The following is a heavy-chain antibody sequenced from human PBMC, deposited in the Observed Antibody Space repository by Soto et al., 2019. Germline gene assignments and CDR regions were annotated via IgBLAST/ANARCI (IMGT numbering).Heavy chain of an antibody. D-gene: IGHD2-2*01. J-gene: IGHJ5*02. CDR2: MNPNSGHT. CDR1: VYTFTSHD. CDR3: ASAMSTT. Sequence: QVQLVQSGAEVKKPGASVKVSCKASVYTFTSHDINWMRQTTGQGLEWMGWMNPNSGHTNYAQKFQGRVTMTRDTSINTAYMELTNLRSEDTAIYYCASAMSTTWGQGTLVTVSS. V-gene: IGHV1-8*01.